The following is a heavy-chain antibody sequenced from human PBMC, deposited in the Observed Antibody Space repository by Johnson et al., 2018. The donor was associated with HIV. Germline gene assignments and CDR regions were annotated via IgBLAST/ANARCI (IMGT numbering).Heavy chain of an antibody. CDR1: GFTFDDYD. J-gene: IGHJ3*02. Sequence: LVESGGGLGQPGGSLRLSCAASGFTFDDYDMHWVRQAPGKGLEWVSGIGWRSGVLAYADSVKGRFTISRDNAKNSLYLQLNSLRDEDTALYFCAKQQYCTNGVWCPFDIWGQGTMVIVSS. CDR2: IGWRSGVL. V-gene: IGHV3-9*01. D-gene: IGHD2-8*01. CDR3: AKQQYCTNGVWCPFDI.